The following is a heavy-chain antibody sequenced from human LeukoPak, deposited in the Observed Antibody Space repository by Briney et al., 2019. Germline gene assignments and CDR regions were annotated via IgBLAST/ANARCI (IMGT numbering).Heavy chain of an antibody. D-gene: IGHD3-3*01. CDR3: ARDQSYYGV. J-gene: IGHJ4*02. CDR2: IRSTSNTI. Sequence: GGSLRLSCAASGFAFSSYEMIWVRQAPGKGLEWVSYIRSTSNTIYYADSVKGRFTISRDNAKNSLYLQMNSLRADDTAVYYCARDQSYYGVWGQGTLVTVSS. CDR1: GFAFSSYE. V-gene: IGHV3-48*03.